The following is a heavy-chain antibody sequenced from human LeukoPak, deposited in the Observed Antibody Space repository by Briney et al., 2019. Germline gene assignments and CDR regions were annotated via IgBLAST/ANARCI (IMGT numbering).Heavy chain of an antibody. V-gene: IGHV3-7*04. J-gene: IGHJ5*02. D-gene: IGHD6-13*01. CDR2: IKQDGTEQ. CDR1: GFTFSTYW. Sequence: PGGSLRLPCAASGFTFSTYWMTWVRQAPGKGLEWVANIKQDGTEQYYVDSVKGRFTISRDNAKNSLYLQMNTLRAEDTAVYYCARGIASGIDFFDPWGQGTLVTVSS. CDR3: ARGIASGIDFFDP.